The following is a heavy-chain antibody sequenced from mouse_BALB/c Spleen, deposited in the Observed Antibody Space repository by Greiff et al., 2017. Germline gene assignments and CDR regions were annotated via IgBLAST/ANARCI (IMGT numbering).Heavy chain of an antibody. D-gene: IGHD4-1*01. CDR3: ARRLGLFAY. CDR1: GFAFSSYD. Sequence: EVKLMESGGGLVKPGGSLKLSCAASGFAFSSYDMSWVRQTPEKRLEWVAYISSGGGSTYYPDTVKGRFTISRDNAKNTLYLQMSSLKSEDTAMYYCARRLGLFAYWGQGTLVTVSA. CDR2: ISSGGGST. J-gene: IGHJ3*01. V-gene: IGHV5-12-1*01.